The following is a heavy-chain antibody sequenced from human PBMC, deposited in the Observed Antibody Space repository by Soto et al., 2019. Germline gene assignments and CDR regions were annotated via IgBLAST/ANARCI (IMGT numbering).Heavy chain of an antibody. D-gene: IGHD3-16*01. CDR1: GFTLSSYW. CDR2: INSDGSTT. Sequence: EVQLVESGGGLVQPGGSLRLSCAASGFTLSSYWMHWVRQALGKGLVWVSRINSDGSTTSYADSVKGRFTISRDNAKNTLDLQMNSLRVEDTAVYYCARDLTCSGTYWGQGTLVTVSS. J-gene: IGHJ4*02. V-gene: IGHV3-74*01. CDR3: ARDLTCSGTY.